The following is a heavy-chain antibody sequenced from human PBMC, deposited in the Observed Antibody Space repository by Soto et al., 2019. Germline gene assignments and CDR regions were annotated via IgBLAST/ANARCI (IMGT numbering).Heavy chain of an antibody. D-gene: IGHD3-22*01. J-gene: IGHJ3*02. CDR3: ARRYYDSSAFYALHI. CDR2: INPNSGGT. V-gene: IGHV1-2*04. CDR1: GYTFTGYY. Sequence: GASVKVSCKSSGYTFTGYYMHWVRQAPGQGLEWMGWINPNSGGTNYAQKFQGWVTMTRDTSISTAYMELSRLRSDDTAVYYCARRYYDSSAFYALHISGPAPMLPVSS.